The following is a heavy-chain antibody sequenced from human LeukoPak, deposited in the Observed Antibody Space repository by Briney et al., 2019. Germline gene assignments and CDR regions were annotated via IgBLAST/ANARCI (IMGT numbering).Heavy chain of an antibody. CDR2: IVVGSGNT. J-gene: IGHJ6*02. D-gene: IGHD3-22*01. V-gene: IGHV1-58*02. CDR1: GFTFTSSA. Sequence: ASVKVSCKASGFTFTSSAMQWVRQARGQRLEWIGWIVVGSGNTNYAQKLQERVTITRDMSTSTAYMEPSSLRSEDTAVYYCAADPFYYYDSSGYQYYYYYGMDVWGQGTTVTVSS. CDR3: AADPFYYYDSSGYQYYYYYGMDV.